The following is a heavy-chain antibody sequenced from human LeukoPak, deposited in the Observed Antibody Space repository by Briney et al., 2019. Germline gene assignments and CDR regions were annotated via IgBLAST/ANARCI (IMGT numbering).Heavy chain of an antibody. V-gene: IGHV3-30*04. CDR1: GFTFSNYA. Sequence: RGSLRLSCAASGFTFSNYAMHWVRQAPGKGLEWVAVVSSDGSNKYYADSVKGRFTISRDNSKNTLYLQMDGLRVEDTAIYYCARDRAWDYLDSWDQGPLVTVSS. J-gene: IGHJ4*02. CDR3: ARDRAWDYLDS. CDR2: VSSDGSNK. D-gene: IGHD1-26*01.